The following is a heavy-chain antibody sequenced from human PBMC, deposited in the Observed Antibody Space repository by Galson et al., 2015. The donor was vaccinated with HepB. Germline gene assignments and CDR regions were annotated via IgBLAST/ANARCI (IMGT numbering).Heavy chain of an antibody. Sequence: SLRLSCAASGFTFSSYAIIWVRQAPGKGLEWVSGMSDNGDNTFYADSVKGRFTISRDISTNTVYLQMNSLRVEDTAVYYCATRSGASGWYSDSQHWGQGTLVTVSS. J-gene: IGHJ1*01. D-gene: IGHD6-19*01. CDR3: ATRSGASGWYSDSQH. CDR2: MSDNGDNT. CDR1: GFTFSSYA. V-gene: IGHV3-23*01.